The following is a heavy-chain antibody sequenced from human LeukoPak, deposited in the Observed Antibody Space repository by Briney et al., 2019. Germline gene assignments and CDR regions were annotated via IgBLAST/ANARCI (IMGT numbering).Heavy chain of an antibody. J-gene: IGHJ4*02. CDR1: GGSISSSGYY. D-gene: IGHD3-22*01. Sequence: PSETLSLTCTVSGGSISSSGYYWGWIRQTPGKGLEWIGSIYYSGSTYYNPSLKSRVTISVDTSKNQFSLKLSSVTAADTAVYYCAREPPISSGYSIYYFDYWGQGTLVTVSS. CDR3: AREPPISSGYSIYYFDY. CDR2: IYYSGST. V-gene: IGHV4-39*07.